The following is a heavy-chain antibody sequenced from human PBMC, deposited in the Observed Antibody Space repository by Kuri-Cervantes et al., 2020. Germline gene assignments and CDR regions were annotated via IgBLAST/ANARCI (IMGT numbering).Heavy chain of an antibody. V-gene: IGHV3-7*03. J-gene: IGHJ6*03. Sequence: GESLKISCAASGFTFSSYWMSWVRQAPGKGLEWVANIKQDGSEKYYVDSVKGRFTISRDNAKNSLYLQMSGLRPEDTAVYYCVRARGGPSYYLGVWGKGTTVTVSS. CDR2: IKQDGSEK. CDR1: GFTFSSYW. CDR3: VRARGGPSYYLGV. D-gene: IGHD3-16*01.